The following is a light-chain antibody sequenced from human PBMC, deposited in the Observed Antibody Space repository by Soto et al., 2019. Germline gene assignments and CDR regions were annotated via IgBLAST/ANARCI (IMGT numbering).Light chain of an antibody. CDR3: SSYTTSSIVV. V-gene: IGLV2-14*01. J-gene: IGLJ2*01. CDR1: RSDVGGYNY. Sequence: QSVLTQPASVSGSPGQSITISCTGTRSDVGGYNYVSWYQQHPGKAPKLMIYDVSNRPSGVSNRFSGSKSGNTASLTISGLPAEDEADYYCSSYTTSSIVVFGGGTKLTVL. CDR2: DVS.